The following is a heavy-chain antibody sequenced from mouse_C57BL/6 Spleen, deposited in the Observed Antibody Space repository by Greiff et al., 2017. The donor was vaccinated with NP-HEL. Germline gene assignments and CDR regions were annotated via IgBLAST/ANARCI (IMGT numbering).Heavy chain of an antibody. V-gene: IGHV3-6*01. CDR2: ISYDGSN. CDR1: GYSITSGYY. CDR3: AREIYYDYLYAMDY. J-gene: IGHJ4*01. D-gene: IGHD2-4*01. Sequence: EVQLVESGPGLVKPSQSLSLTCSVTGYSITSGYYWNWIRQFPGNKLEWMGYISYDGSNNYNPSLKNRISITRDTSKNQFFLKLNSVTTEDTATYYCAREIYYDYLYAMDYWGQGTSVTVSS.